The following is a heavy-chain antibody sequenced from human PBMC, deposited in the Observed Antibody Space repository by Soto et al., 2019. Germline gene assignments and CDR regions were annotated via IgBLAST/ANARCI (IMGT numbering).Heavy chain of an antibody. J-gene: IGHJ4*02. CDR2: ISSSSSTI. Sequence: GSLRLSCVASGITFSTYNMNWVRQAPGKGLEWVSHISSSSSTIHYADSVKGRFTISRDNAKNSLYLQMNSLRDEDTAVYYCAKDGRITIFGVVPAPIDYWGQGTLVTVSS. D-gene: IGHD3-3*01. CDR3: AKDGRITIFGVVPAPIDY. V-gene: IGHV3-48*02. CDR1: GITFSTYN.